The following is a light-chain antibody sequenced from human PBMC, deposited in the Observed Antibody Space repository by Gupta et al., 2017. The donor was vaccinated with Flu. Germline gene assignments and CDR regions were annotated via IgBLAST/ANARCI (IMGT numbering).Light chain of an antibody. CDR1: SGSIASNY. Sequence: NFMLTQPHSVSESPGKTVTISCTRSSGSIASNYVQWYQQRPGSSPTTVIYEDNQRPSGVPDRFSGSIDSSSNSASLTISGLKTEDEADYYCQSYDSSPCWVFGGGTKLTVL. J-gene: IGLJ3*02. CDR2: EDN. V-gene: IGLV6-57*01. CDR3: QSYDSSPCWV.